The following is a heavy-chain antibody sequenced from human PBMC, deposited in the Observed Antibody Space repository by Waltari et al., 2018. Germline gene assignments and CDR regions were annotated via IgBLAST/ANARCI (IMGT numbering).Heavy chain of an antibody. CDR1: GFTFSSYS. CDR3: GRDWSGWDT. J-gene: IGHJ5*02. D-gene: IGHD3-3*01. Sequence: DVQLVESGGGPVKPGESLRLSCVASGFTFSSYSMNWVRQAPGKGLDWFSSISSVSTYIYYADSVKCRFTISRDDAKNSLFLQMNSLRDEDTAVYYCGRDWSGWDTWGQGTLVTVSS. CDR2: ISSVSTYI. V-gene: IGHV3-21*01.